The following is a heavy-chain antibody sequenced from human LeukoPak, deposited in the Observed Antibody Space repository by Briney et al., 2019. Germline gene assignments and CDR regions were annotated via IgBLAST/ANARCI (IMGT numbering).Heavy chain of an antibody. D-gene: IGHD6-6*01. CDR2: IKQDGSEK. CDR1: GFTFSSYW. V-gene: IGHV3-7*03. J-gene: IGHJ4*02. Sequence: GGSLRLSCAASGFTFSSYWMSWVRQAPGKGLEWVANIKQDGSEKYYVDSVKGRFTISRDNAKNSLYLQMNSLRAEDTAVYYCAKDGIAARQALDYWGQGTLVTVSS. CDR3: AKDGIAARQALDY.